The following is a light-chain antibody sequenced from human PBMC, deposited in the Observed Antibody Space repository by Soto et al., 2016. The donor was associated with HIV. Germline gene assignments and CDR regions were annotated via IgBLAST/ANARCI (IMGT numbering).Light chain of an antibody. CDR3: QQYYSVPYT. CDR2: GAS. Sequence: DIQMTQSPSSLSASVGDTVTITCRASQDIDNYLAWFQQKPGKAPKSLIYGASTLQSGVSSKFSGSRSGTDFTLTISSLHPEDFAIYYCQQYYSVPYTFGQGTRLDLK. V-gene: IGKV1-16*02. CDR1: QDIDNY. J-gene: IGKJ2*01.